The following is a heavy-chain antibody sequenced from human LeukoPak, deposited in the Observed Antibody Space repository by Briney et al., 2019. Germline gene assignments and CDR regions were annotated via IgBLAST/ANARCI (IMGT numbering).Heavy chain of an antibody. CDR3: ARGGPYWSSGYYYYFDY. D-gene: IGHD3-22*01. J-gene: IGHJ4*02. CDR1: GFTFSSYA. V-gene: IGHV3-23*01. Sequence: GGSLRLSCAASGFTFSSYAMAWVRQAPGKGLEWVSGLSGSGDRTFYADSVKGRFTITRDNSKNTLYLQMNNLRAEDTAVYYCARGGPYWSSGYYYYFDYWGQRTLVTVSS. CDR2: LSGSGDRT.